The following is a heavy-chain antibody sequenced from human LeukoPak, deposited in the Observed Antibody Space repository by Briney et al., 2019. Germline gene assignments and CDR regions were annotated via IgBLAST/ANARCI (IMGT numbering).Heavy chain of an antibody. CDR2: IGGSDGRT. V-gene: IGHV3-23*01. Sequence: GGSLRLPCAASGFTFSTYSMSWVRQAPGKGLEWVSLIGGSDGRTCYADSVKGRFTISRDNPKNTLYLEMNSLRAEDTAVYYCAKDSSSYDWGYMDVWGKGTTVKISS. CDR3: AKDSSSYDWGYMDV. J-gene: IGHJ6*03. CDR1: GFTFSTYS. D-gene: IGHD3-22*01.